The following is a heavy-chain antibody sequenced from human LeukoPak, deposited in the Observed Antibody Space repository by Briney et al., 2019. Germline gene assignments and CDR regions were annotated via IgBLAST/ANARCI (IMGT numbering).Heavy chain of an antibody. J-gene: IGHJ4*02. CDR3: AKAYYYDSSGYLDC. D-gene: IGHD3-22*01. Sequence: GGSLRLSCAASGFTFDDYAMHWVRQAPGKGLEWVSGISWNSGSIGYADSVKGRFTISRDNAKNSLYLQMNSLRAEDTALYYCAKAYYYDSSGYLDCWGQGTLVTVSS. CDR2: ISWNSGSI. CDR1: GFTFDDYA. V-gene: IGHV3-9*01.